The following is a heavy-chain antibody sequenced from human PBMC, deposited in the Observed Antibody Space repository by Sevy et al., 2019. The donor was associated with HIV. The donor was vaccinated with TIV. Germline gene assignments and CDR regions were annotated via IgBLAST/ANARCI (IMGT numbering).Heavy chain of an antibody. D-gene: IGHD6-25*01. V-gene: IGHV3-48*02. CDR3: AREGNRERQTIPLDS. J-gene: IGHJ4*02. CDR1: GLRFNYHN. CDR2: ISNSGSTT. Sequence: GGSLRLSCAASGLRFNYHNMNWVCQAPGKGLEWISYISNSGSTTYLADSVRGRFTISRDNAKNSLFLEMDNLTDEDTAVYYCAREGNRERQTIPLDSWGRGIQVTVSS.